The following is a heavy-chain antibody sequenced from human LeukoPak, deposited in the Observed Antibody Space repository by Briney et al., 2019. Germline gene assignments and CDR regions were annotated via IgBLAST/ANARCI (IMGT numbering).Heavy chain of an antibody. D-gene: IGHD2-2*01. CDR1: GGSISSGGYS. J-gene: IGHJ4*02. CDR3: ARGSRSSTSGHFDY. CDR2: IYHSGST. Sequence: PSQTLSLTCAVSGGSISSGGYSWSWIRQPPGKGLEWIGYIYHSGSTYYNPSLKSQVTISVDRSKNQFSLKLSSVTAADTAVYYCARGSRSSTSGHFDYWGQGTLVTVSS. V-gene: IGHV4-30-2*01.